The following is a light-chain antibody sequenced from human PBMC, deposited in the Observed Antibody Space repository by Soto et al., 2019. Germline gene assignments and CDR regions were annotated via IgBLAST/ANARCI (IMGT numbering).Light chain of an antibody. CDR3: EQYGSSGT. Sequence: ETVLTQSPGTLSLSPGERATLSCRASQSVSNNYLAWYQQKPGQAPRLLIYGPSNRATAIPDRFSGSGSGTDFSLNISRLEPDDFEVYYCEQYGSSGTFGQGTKVDIK. V-gene: IGKV3-20*01. CDR2: GPS. J-gene: IGKJ1*01. CDR1: QSVSNNY.